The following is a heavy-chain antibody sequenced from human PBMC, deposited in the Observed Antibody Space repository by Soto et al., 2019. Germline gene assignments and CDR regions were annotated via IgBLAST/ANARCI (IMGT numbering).Heavy chain of an antibody. CDR1: GFSFSNYA. CDR3: AKESLPEHYGDTLFDH. Sequence: EVQLLESGGGLVQPGGSLRLSCEASGFSFSNYALSWVRQSPGKGLEWVSTFSAGGRAYYADSVKGRFTIAKDTSKNTLHLQASSLRAEDTAVYYCAKESLPEHYGDTLFDHWGQGTRVTVSS. D-gene: IGHD4-17*01. V-gene: IGHV3-23*01. CDR2: FSAGGRA. J-gene: IGHJ4*02.